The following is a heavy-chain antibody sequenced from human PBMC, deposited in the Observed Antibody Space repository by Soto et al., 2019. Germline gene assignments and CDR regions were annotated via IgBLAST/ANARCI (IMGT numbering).Heavy chain of an antibody. CDR2: IRSKANNYAT. CDR3: SRQMFSPDNH. Sequence: GGSLRLSCAASGFSFSGSAIHRVRQACGKGLEWLGLIRSKANNYATAYGASVKGRFTISRDDSKNTAYLQMNSLKTEDTAIYYCSRQMFSPDNHWGQGTLVTVSS. J-gene: IGHJ5*02. CDR1: GFSFSGSA. D-gene: IGHD3-10*02. V-gene: IGHV3-73*01.